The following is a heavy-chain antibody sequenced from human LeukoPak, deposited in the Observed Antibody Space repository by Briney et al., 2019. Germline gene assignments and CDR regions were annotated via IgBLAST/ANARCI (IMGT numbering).Heavy chain of an antibody. Sequence: SETLSLTCTVSGGFVSSSSYFWGWIRQPPGKGREWIGSIYYSGTTYYNPSLKSRITISVDTSKNQFSLKLNSVTAADTAVYYCARHGGAAAAIDYWGQGTLVTVSS. J-gene: IGHJ4*02. CDR2: IYYSGTT. CDR3: ARHGGAAAAIDY. CDR1: GGFVSSSSYF. D-gene: IGHD6-13*01. V-gene: IGHV4-39*01.